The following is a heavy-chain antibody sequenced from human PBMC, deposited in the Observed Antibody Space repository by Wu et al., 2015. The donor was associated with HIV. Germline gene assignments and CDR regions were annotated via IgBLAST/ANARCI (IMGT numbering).Heavy chain of an antibody. CDR3: ARDLAFLYYDDSGYSKFDY. J-gene: IGHJ4*02. D-gene: IGHD3-22*01. CDR1: RDTFKRFA. Sequence: QVQLVQSGTEIKKPGSSVKVSCKASRDTFKRFAITWVRQAPGQGLECMGKITPVLGSTVYTQKFQDRVTITADESTSTSYMELSSLTSEDTAVYYCARDLAFLYYDDSGYSKFDYWARERWSPSPQ. CDR2: ITPVLGST. V-gene: IGHV1-69*11.